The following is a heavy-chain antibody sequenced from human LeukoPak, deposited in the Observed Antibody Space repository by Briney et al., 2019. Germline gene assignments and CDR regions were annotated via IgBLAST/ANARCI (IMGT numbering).Heavy chain of an antibody. D-gene: IGHD2-2*01. CDR2: ISTSSTYI. J-gene: IGHJ4*02. CDR1: GFTFSNYS. CDR3: ARSPTRSAFDY. V-gene: IGHV3-21*04. Sequence: GGSLRLSCAASGFTFSNYSMNWVRQAPGKGREGVSSISTSSTYIFYADSVKGRFTISRDNAKNSLYLQMNSLRAEDTAVYSCARSPTRSAFDYWGQGTLVTVSS.